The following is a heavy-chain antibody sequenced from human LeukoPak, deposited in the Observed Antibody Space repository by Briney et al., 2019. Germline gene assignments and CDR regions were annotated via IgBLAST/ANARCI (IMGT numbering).Heavy chain of an antibody. V-gene: IGHV4-4*07. CDR1: GGSISNYY. CDR2: IHTSGTT. CDR3: ESFLPAL. Sequence: PSGTLSLTCTVSGGSISNYYWSWIRQPAGKGLEWICHIHTSGTTNYNPSLKSRVAISVDTPKNQFSLQVTYITAADNAVYYCESFLPALWRRGTLVTVSS. J-gene: IGHJ2*01.